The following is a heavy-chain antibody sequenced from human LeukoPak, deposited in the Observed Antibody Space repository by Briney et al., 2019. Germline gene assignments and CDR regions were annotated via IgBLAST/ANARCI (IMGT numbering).Heavy chain of an antibody. D-gene: IGHD1-26*01. Sequence: ASVKVSCKASGYTFPNYGISWVRQAPGQGLEWMGWISTYNGDTNYAQKLQGRVTMTTDTSTNTAYMELRSLRSDDTAVYYCARGGSYLSAFDIWGQGTMVTVSS. CDR3: ARGGSYLSAFDI. J-gene: IGHJ3*02. V-gene: IGHV1-18*01. CDR1: GYTFPNYG. CDR2: ISTYNGDT.